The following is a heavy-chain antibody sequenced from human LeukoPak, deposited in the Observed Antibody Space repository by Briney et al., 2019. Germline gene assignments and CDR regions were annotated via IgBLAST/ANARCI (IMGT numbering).Heavy chain of an antibody. CDR1: GYTFTSYG. CDR3: AREYGDYDSSGYYSDY. Sequence: GASVKVSCKASGYTFTSYGISWLRQAPGQGLEWMGWISAYNGNTNYAQKLQGRVTMTTDTSTSTAYMELRSLRSDDTAVYYCAREYGDYDSSGYYSDYWGQGTLVTVSS. V-gene: IGHV1-18*01. CDR2: ISAYNGNT. J-gene: IGHJ4*02. D-gene: IGHD3-22*01.